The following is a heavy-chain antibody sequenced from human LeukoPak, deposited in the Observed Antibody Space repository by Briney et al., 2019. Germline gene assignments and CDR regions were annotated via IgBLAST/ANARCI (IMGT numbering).Heavy chain of an antibody. V-gene: IGHV3-30*02. CDR1: GFTFSSYG. CDR3: ATMGDSGWYFDL. J-gene: IGHJ2*01. Sequence: GGSLRLSCAASGFTFSSYGMHWVRQAPGKGLEWVAFIRYDGSNKYYADSVKGRFTISRDNSKNTLYLQMNSLRAEDTAVYYCATMGDSGWYFDLWGRGTLVTVSS. CDR2: IRYDGSNK. D-gene: IGHD1-26*01.